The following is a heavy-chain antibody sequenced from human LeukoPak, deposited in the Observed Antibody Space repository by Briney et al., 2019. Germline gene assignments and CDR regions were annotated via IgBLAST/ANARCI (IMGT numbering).Heavy chain of an antibody. CDR1: GFTFSSYN. Sequence: PGGSLRLSCAASGFTFSSYNMNWVRQAPGKGLEWVSSISSSSSYIYYADSMKGRFTISRDNANNSLYLQMNSLRAEDAAVYYCARDRTRYCSGGSCYSSLAFDIWGQGTMVTVSS. D-gene: IGHD2-15*01. J-gene: IGHJ3*02. CDR2: ISSSSSYI. CDR3: ARDRTRYCSGGSCYSSLAFDI. V-gene: IGHV3-21*01.